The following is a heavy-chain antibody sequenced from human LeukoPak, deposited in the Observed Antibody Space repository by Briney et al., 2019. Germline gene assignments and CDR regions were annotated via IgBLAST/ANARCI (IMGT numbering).Heavy chain of an antibody. J-gene: IGHJ4*02. CDR1: GYTFTGYY. D-gene: IGHD3-22*01. CDR3: ARDADYYDSSGYYAGYFDY. CDR2: INPNSGGT. Sequence: ASVKVSCKASGYTFTGYYMHWVRRAPGQGLEWMGWINPNSGGTNYAQKFQGRVTMTRDTSISTAYMELSRLRSDDTAVYYCARDADYYDSSGYYAGYFDYWGQGTLVTVSS. V-gene: IGHV1-2*02.